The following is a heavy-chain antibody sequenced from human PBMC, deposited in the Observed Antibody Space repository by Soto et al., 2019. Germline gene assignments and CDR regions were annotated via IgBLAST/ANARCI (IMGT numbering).Heavy chain of an antibody. V-gene: IGHV1-18*01. Sequence: QVQLVQSVAEVMNPGASVKVSCKASGYTFTNYGIIWVRQAPGQGLEWMGWISAYNGNTNYAQKLQRRVTMTTDTSTSTAHIELRSLRSDEPALDSCARDRRSYALDYWGPGTLVTVSS. D-gene: IGHD1-26*01. CDR2: ISAYNGNT. J-gene: IGHJ4*02. CDR1: GYTFTNYG. CDR3: ARDRRSYALDY.